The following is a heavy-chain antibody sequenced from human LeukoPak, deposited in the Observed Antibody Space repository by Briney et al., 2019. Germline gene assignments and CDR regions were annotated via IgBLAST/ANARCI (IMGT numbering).Heavy chain of an antibody. Sequence: SETLSLTCTVSGGSISSFYWSWIRQPPGKGLEWIGYIYYSGSTTYNPCLKSRVTMSVDTSKNQFSLNLTSVTAADTAVYYCASLAPEPDAFDIWGQGTMVTVSS. D-gene: IGHD1-14*01. CDR2: IYYSGST. CDR1: GGSISSFY. CDR3: ASLAPEPDAFDI. V-gene: IGHV4-59*01. J-gene: IGHJ3*02.